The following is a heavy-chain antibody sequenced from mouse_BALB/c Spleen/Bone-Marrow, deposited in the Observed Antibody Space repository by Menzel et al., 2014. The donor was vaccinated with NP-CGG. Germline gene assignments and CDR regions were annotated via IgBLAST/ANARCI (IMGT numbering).Heavy chain of an antibody. J-gene: IGHJ2*01. Sequence: VQLQQSGAELVRPGASVKLSCKASGYSFXSYWMNWVKQRPGQGLEWIGMIHPSDSETRLNQKFKDKATLTVDKSSSTAYVQLSSPTSEDSAVYYCARIYDGYYGGFFDYWGQGTTLTVSS. CDR2: IHPSDSET. CDR1: GYSFXSYW. V-gene: IGHV1-61*01. CDR3: ARIYDGYYGGFFDY. D-gene: IGHD2-3*01.